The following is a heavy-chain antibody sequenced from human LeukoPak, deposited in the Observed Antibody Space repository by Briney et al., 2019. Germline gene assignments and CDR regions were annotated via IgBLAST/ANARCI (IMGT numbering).Heavy chain of an antibody. CDR2: INHSGSA. D-gene: IGHD6-19*01. CDR1: GGSFSGYY. Sequence: PSETLSLTCAVYGGSFSGYYWSWIRQPPGKGLEWIGEINHSGSANYNPPLKSRVTISVDTSKNQFSLKLSSVTAADTAVYYCARGLRYSSGWYNYWGQGTLVTVSS. V-gene: IGHV4-34*01. CDR3: ARGLRYSSGWYNY. J-gene: IGHJ4*02.